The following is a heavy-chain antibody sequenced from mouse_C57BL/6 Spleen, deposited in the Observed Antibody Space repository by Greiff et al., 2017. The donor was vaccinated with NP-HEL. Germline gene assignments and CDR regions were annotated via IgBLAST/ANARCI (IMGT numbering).Heavy chain of an antibody. J-gene: IGHJ4*01. CDR1: GFTFSDYG. Sequence: EVKLMESGGGLVKPGGSLKLSCAASGFTFSDYGMHWVRQAPEKGLEWVAYISSGSSTIYYADTVKGRFTISRDNAKNTLFLQMTSLRSEDTAMYYCARGYVPAMDYWGQGTSVTVSS. CDR3: ARGYVPAMDY. V-gene: IGHV5-17*01. D-gene: IGHD2-2*01. CDR2: ISSGSSTI.